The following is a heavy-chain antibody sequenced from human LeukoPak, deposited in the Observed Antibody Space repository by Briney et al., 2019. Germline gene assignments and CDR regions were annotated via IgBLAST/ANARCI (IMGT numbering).Heavy chain of an antibody. J-gene: IGHJ5*02. CDR3: VRHYWP. Sequence: SKRLCMIFSVSDSSSRRGYHYWGWIRQPPGKGLEWIGSIYDSGSTYYNPSLKSRVTIYVDTSKNQFSLKLNSVTAADTAVYYCVRHYWPWGQGLLVRVSS. CDR1: DSSSRRGYHY. V-gene: IGHV4-39*01. CDR2: IYDSGST. D-gene: IGHD2-15*01.